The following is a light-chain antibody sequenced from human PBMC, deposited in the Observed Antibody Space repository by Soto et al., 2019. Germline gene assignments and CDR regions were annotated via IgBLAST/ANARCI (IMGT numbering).Light chain of an antibody. CDR2: DVS. CDR3: SSYTSSSTLEV. Sequence: QSALTQPASVSGSPGQSITIFCTGTSSDVGGYNYVSWYQQHPGKAPKLMIYDVSNRPSGVSNRFSGSKSGNTASLTISGLQAEDEADYYCSSYTSSSTLEVFGTGTKVTVL. J-gene: IGLJ1*01. CDR1: SSDVGGYNY. V-gene: IGLV2-14*01.